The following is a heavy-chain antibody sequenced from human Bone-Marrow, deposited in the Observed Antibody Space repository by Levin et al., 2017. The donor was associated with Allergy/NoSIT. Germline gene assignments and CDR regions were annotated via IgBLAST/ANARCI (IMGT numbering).Heavy chain of an antibody. D-gene: IGHD3-3*01. CDR1: GFTFSSYA. V-gene: IGHV3-23*01. CDR2: ISGSGGST. CDR3: AKPPTGTRYFGVFILEFDY. Sequence: PGGSLRLSCAASGFTFSSYAMSWVRQAPGKGLEWVSAISGSGGSTYYADSVKGRFTISRDNSKNTLYLQMNSLRAEDTAVYYCAKPPTGTRYFGVFILEFDYWGQGTLVTVSS. J-gene: IGHJ4*02.